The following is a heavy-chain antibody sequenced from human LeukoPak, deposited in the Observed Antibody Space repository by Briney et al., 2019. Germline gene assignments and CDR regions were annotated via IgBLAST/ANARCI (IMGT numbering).Heavy chain of an antibody. Sequence: SQTLSLTCAISGDSVVTNNVAWNWIRQSPSRGLEWLGRTYLRSKWYNEYAVSVKSRITINSDTSRNHFSLQLNSVIPEDTAVYYCTRGKYSGSDIWGQGTMVTVSS. CDR3: TRGKYSGSDI. CDR2: TYLRSKWYN. CDR1: GDSVVTNNVA. V-gene: IGHV6-1*01. J-gene: IGHJ3*02. D-gene: IGHD3-10*01.